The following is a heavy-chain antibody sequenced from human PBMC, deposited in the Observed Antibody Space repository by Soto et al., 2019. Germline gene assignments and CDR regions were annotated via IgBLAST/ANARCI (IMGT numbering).Heavy chain of an antibody. J-gene: IGHJ6*02. D-gene: IGHD6-13*01. CDR3: ARAGYETAAHYFCMDV. Sequence: QVQLVESGGGAVQPGRSLRLSCAASGFSFGSYGMYWVRQAPGKGLEWVAVIWYDGGNKEYADSVRGRLTVSRDNSNNTLYVQMISLRAEDTAVYYCARAGYETAAHYFCMDVWGQGTTVTVSS. CDR2: IWYDGGNK. V-gene: IGHV3-33*01. CDR1: GFSFGSYG.